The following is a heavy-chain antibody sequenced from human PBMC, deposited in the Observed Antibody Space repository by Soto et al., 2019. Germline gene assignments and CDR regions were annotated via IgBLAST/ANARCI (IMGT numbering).Heavy chain of an antibody. Sequence: SETLSLTCTVSGGSISSSSYYWGWIRQPPGKGLEWIGSIYYSGSTYYNPSLKSRVTISVDTSKNQFSLKLSSVTAADTAVYYCARLESVTTKYYYYYYYMDVWGKGTTVTVSS. CDR3: ARLESVTTKYYYYYYYMDV. CDR1: GGSISSSSYY. V-gene: IGHV4-39*01. D-gene: IGHD4-17*01. J-gene: IGHJ6*03. CDR2: IYYSGST.